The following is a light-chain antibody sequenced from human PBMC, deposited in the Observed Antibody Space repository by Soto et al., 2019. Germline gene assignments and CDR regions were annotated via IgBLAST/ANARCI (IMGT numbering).Light chain of an antibody. V-gene: IGLV2-11*01. Sequence: QSVLTQPRSVSGSPGQSVTISCTGTSSDVGGYNYVSWYQQHPGKAPKLMIYDVSKRPSGVPDRFSGSKSGNTASLTISGRHAEAESEYYCCSYAGSYTFGGVFGGGTKLTVL. CDR3: CSYAGSYTFGGV. CDR2: DVS. J-gene: IGLJ2*01. CDR1: SSDVGGYNY.